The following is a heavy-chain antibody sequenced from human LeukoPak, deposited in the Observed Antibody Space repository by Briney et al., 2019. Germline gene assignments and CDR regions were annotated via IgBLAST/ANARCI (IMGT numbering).Heavy chain of an antibody. CDR3: TSFYETN. CDR2: ISSSGTTI. CDR1: GFTFSTYS. J-gene: IGHJ4*02. Sequence: GGSLRLSCVASGFTFSTYSMNWVRQAPGKGLEWVSYISSSGTTIYYADSVKGRFTISRDNAKNTVYLHMNSLRVEDTAVYYCTSFYETNWGQGTLVTVSS. V-gene: IGHV3-48*01. D-gene: IGHD2/OR15-2a*01.